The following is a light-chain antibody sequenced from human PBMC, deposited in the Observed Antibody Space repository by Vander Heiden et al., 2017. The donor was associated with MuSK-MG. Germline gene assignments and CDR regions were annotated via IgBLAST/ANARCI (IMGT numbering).Light chain of an antibody. CDR3: CSDAGSPQVV. CDR1: SSDVGGYHY. Sequence: QSALTQPRSVSGSPGQSVTISCTGTSSDVGGYHYVSWYQQHPGKPPKLMFYDVSKRPAGVPDRFSGSKSGTTASLTISGLQAEDEAYYYCCSDAGSPQVVFGGGTKRTGL. J-gene: IGLJ2*01. V-gene: IGLV2-11*01. CDR2: DVS.